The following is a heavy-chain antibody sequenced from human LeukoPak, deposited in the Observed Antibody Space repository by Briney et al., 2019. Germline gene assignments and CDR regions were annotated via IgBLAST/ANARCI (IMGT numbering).Heavy chain of an antibody. CDR2: IRSNGDTI. CDR1: GFSFSDYG. V-gene: IGHV3-30*02. D-gene: IGHD1-26*01. CDR3: AKGASEWELLSNFDY. Sequence: GGSLTLSCAASGFSFSDYGMHWVRQAPGKGLEWLAFIRSNGDTIYYRDSVKGRFTISRDTSKNTLYLHMNSLRGEDTAVYYCAKGASEWELLSNFDYWGQGTLVTVSS. J-gene: IGHJ4*02.